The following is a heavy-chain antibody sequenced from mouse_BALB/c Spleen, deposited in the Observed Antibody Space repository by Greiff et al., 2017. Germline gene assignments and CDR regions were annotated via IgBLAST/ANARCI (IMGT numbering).Heavy chain of an antibody. Sequence: DVQLQESGAELVRPGALVKLSCKASGFNIKDYYMHWVKQRPEQGLEWIGWIDPENGNTIYDPKFQGKASITADTSSNTAYLQLSSLTSEDTAVYYCARGHYYGQFAYWGQGTLVTVSA. J-gene: IGHJ3*01. CDR2: IDPENGNT. D-gene: IGHD1-2*01. CDR1: GFNIKDYY. V-gene: IGHV14-1*02. CDR3: ARGHYYGQFAY.